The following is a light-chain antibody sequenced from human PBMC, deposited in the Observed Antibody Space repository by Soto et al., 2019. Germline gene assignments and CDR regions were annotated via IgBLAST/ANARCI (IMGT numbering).Light chain of an antibody. V-gene: IGKV4-1*01. Sequence: DIVMTQSPDSLAVSLGERATINCKSSQSVLYSSNNKNYLAWYQQKPGQPPKLLIYWASTRESGVPDRFSGSGSGTDFTLTISSLQAEDVAVYYCQQYYNTPSYTFGQGTKQEIK. CDR3: QQYYNTPSYT. CDR2: WAS. CDR1: QSVLYSSNNKNY. J-gene: IGKJ2*01.